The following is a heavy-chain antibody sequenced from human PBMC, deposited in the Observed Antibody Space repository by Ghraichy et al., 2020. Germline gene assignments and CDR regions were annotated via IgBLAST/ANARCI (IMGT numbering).Heavy chain of an antibody. CDR1: GFTFSSYA. J-gene: IGHJ6*03. CDR3: ARAGKEDFWSGYYWYYYYYMVV. V-gene: IGHV3-30*04. Sequence: GGSLRLSCAASGFTFSSYAMHWVRQAPGKGLEWVAVISYDGSNKYYADSVKGRFTISRDNSKNTLYLQMNSLRAEDTAVYYCARAGKEDFWSGYYWYYYYYMVVWGKGTTVTVSS. D-gene: IGHD3-3*01. CDR2: ISYDGSNK.